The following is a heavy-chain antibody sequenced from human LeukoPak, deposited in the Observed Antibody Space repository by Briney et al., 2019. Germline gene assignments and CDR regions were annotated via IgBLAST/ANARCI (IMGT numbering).Heavy chain of an antibody. Sequence: GGSLRLSCAAAGFPFTNAWMTWVRQAPGKGLEWVGRIKSKADGGITEYAAPVKGRFTISRDDSKNTLYLQLNSLKTEDTAVYYCTTMNHYGDNAWGQGTLVTVSS. CDR3: TTMNHYGDNA. D-gene: IGHD4-17*01. CDR1: GFPFTNAW. V-gene: IGHV3-15*05. CDR2: IKSKADGGIT. J-gene: IGHJ4*02.